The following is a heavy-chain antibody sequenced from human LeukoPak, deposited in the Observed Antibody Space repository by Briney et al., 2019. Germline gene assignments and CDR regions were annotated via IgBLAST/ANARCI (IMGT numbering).Heavy chain of an antibody. J-gene: IGHJ4*02. D-gene: IGHD2-15*01. Sequence: GGSLRLSCAASGFTFSRYAMSWVRQAPGKGLEWVSAFCGSGGSKFYTDSVKGRFTISRDNSKNTLYLQVNSLRAEDTAVYYCAKDPAIVVVVAAHFDYWGQGTLVTVSS. CDR2: FCGSGGSK. V-gene: IGHV3-23*01. CDR1: GFTFSRYA. CDR3: AKDPAIVVVVAAHFDY.